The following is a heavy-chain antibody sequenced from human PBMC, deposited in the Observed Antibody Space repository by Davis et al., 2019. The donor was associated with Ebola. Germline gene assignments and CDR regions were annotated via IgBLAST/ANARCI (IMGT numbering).Heavy chain of an antibody. CDR1: GGSFSGYY. J-gene: IGHJ4*02. Sequence: MPGGSLRLSCAVYGGSFSGYYWSWIRQPPGKGLEWIGEINHSGSTNYNPSLKSRVTISVDTSKNQFSLKLSSVTAAATAVYYCARAGCSGGSCYRYWGQGTLVTVSS. CDR2: INHSGST. CDR3: ARAGCSGGSCYRY. V-gene: IGHV4-34*01. D-gene: IGHD2-15*01.